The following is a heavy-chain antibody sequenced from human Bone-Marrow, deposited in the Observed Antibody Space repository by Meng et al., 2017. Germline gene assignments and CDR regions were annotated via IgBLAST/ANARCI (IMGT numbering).Heavy chain of an antibody. V-gene: IGHV3-48*03. D-gene: IGHD3-10*01. Sequence: GGSLRLSCAVSGFSFSNYEMSWVRQAPGKGLEWVSYISSSGTTKYYADSVKGRFTISRDNAKNSLFLYMNSLRGDDTAVYYCARDSSGSGDEIDCWGQGTLVTGSS. J-gene: IGHJ4*02. CDR3: ARDSSGSGDEIDC. CDR1: GFSFSNYE. CDR2: ISSSGTTK.